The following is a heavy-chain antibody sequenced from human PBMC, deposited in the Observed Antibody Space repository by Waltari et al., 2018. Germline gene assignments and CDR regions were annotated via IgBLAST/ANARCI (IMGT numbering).Heavy chain of an antibody. CDR2: VYYSGNA. V-gene: IGHV4-59*01. D-gene: IGHD3-3*01. J-gene: IGHJ3*02. CDR3: ATSWIWSVGVSDTGPDAVDI. CDR1: GGSINSSY. Sequence: QVQLQESGPGLVKPSETLSLTCTVSGGSINSSYWSWIRQPPGKGLEWIAYVYYSGNATYNPSLMYRVTISLVTATNQVSLKLRSVTAADTAVYYCATSWIWSVGVSDTGPDAVDIWGQGTMVTVSS.